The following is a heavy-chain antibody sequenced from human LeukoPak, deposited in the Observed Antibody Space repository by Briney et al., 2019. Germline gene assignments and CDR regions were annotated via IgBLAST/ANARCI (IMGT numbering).Heavy chain of an antibody. CDR2: ISTTGGGT. D-gene: IGHD5-24*01. J-gene: IGHJ4*02. Sequence: PGGSLRLSCSASGFGFGTYAMHWVRQAPGKGLEYVSGISTTGGGTYYADSVKGRFTISRDNSKNTLSLQMSSLRPEDTAVYHCVKGGGDGYTRRYLDYWGQGTLVTVSS. CDR1: GFGFGTYA. V-gene: IGHV3-64D*09. CDR3: VKGGGDGYTRRYLDY.